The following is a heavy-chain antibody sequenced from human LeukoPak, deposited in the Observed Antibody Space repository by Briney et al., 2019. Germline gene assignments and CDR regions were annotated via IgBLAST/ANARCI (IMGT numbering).Heavy chain of an antibody. Sequence: SETLSLTCTASGGSISSSSYYWGWIRQPPGKGLEWIGSIYYSGSTYYNPSLKSRVTISVDTSKNQSSLKLSSVTAADTAVYYCARHLGGDYYDSSAIPWFDPWGQGTLVTVSS. CDR3: ARHLGGDYYDSSAIPWFDP. V-gene: IGHV4-39*01. CDR1: GGSISSSSYY. J-gene: IGHJ5*02. CDR2: IYYSGST. D-gene: IGHD3-22*01.